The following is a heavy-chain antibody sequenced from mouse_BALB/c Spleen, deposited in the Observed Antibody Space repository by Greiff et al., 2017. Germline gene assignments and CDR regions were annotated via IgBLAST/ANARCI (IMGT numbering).Heavy chain of an antibody. CDR2: ISSGSSTI. CDR1: GFTFSSFG. CDR3: ARGGYGNYVAY. D-gene: IGHD2-10*02. V-gene: IGHV5-17*02. Sequence: EVQGVESGGGLVQPGGSRKLSCAASGFTFSSFGMHWVRQAPEKGLEWVAYISSGSSTIYYADTVKGRFTISRDNPKNTLFLQMTSLRSEDTAMYYCARGGYGNYVAYWGQGTLVTVSA. J-gene: IGHJ3*01.